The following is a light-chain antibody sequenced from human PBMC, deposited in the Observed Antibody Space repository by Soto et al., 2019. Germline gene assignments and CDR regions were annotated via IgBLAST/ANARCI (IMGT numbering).Light chain of an antibody. J-gene: IGKJ1*01. CDR3: QQRSKWPRT. CDR2: DAS. Sequence: EIVLTQSLAPVSLSPGERATLSCRASQSVSGYLAWYQQKPGQAPRLLIYDASNRATGIPARFSGSGSGTDFTLTISSLEPEDFAVCSCQQRSKWPRTFGQGTKLAIK. V-gene: IGKV3-11*01. CDR1: QSVSGY.